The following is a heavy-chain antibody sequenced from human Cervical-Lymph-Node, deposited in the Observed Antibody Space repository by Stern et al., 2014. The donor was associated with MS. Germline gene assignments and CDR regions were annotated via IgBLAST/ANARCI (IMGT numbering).Heavy chain of an antibody. CDR3: ARANMDTNLAAKPLDS. CDR2: IYSSGST. J-gene: IGHJ4*02. Sequence: QVQLQESGPGLVKPSQTLSLTCTVSGGSFSSGPYYWNWIRQPAGKGLEXIGRIYSSGSTNSTPPLKSRFSISIDTSKNKSPPKLSFVTAADTAIYYCARANMDTNLAAKPLDSWGQGALVTVSS. V-gene: IGHV4-61*02. D-gene: IGHD1/OR15-1a*01. CDR1: GGSFSSGPYY.